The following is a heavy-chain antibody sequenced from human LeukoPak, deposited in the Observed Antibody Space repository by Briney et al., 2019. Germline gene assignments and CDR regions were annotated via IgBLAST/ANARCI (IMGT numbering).Heavy chain of an antibody. CDR3: ARGVGITMIVVVIKMNWYFDL. D-gene: IGHD3-22*01. Sequence: PSETLSLTCAVYGGSFSGYYWSWIRQPPGKGLEWIGEINHSGSTNYNPSLKSRVTISVDTSKNQFSLKLSSVTAADTAVYYRARGVGITMIVVVIKMNWYFDLWGRGTLVTVSS. V-gene: IGHV4-34*01. J-gene: IGHJ2*01. CDR1: GGSFSGYY. CDR2: INHSGST.